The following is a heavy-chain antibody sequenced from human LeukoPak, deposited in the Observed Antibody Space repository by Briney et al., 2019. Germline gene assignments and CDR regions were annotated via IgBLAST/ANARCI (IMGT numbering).Heavy chain of an antibody. V-gene: IGHV4-59*12. D-gene: IGHD3-16*01. Sequence: SETLSLTCTVSGGSISSYYWSWIRQPPGKGLEWIGYIYYSGSTNNNPSLKSRVTISVDTSKNQFSLKLSSVTAADTAVYYCASISFGGATWDYWGQGTLVTVSS. J-gene: IGHJ4*02. CDR1: GGSISSYY. CDR2: IYYSGST. CDR3: ASISFGGATWDY.